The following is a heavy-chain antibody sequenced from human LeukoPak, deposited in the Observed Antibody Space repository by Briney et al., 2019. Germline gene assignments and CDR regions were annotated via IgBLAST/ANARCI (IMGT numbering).Heavy chain of an antibody. CDR1: SGSISPYF. CDR2: FSYSGAT. D-gene: IGHD4-11*01. Sequence: PSETLSLTCTVSSGSISPYFWTWIRQPPGKGLQWIGSFSYSGATNYNPSFESRATMSFDTSSNQFSLKLSSVTAADTAIYYCARDVTAFDYWGQGTLVTVSS. CDR3: ARDVTAFDY. V-gene: IGHV4-59*01. J-gene: IGHJ4*02.